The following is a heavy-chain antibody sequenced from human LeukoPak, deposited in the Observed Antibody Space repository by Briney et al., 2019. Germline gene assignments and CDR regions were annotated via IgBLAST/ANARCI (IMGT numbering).Heavy chain of an antibody. V-gene: IGHV4-4*09. CDR2: IYDSGIT. Sequence: SETLSLTCTVSGDSVTSGYWSWIRQPPGKGLEWIGYIYDSGITDYNPSLKSRRTISVDTSNNQFSLNLSSVTAADTAVYYCAGRGHRYSRDWGQGILVTVSS. CDR3: AGRGHRYSRD. D-gene: IGHD2-15*01. J-gene: IGHJ1*01. CDR1: GDSVTSGY.